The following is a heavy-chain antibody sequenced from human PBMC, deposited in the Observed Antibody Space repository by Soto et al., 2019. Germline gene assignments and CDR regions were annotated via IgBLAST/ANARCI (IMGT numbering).Heavy chain of an antibody. CDR1: GGSISSGGYY. CDR3: ARVVCVGYCSGGSRLNWFDP. CDR2: IYYSGST. D-gene: IGHD2-15*01. V-gene: IGHV4-31*03. Sequence: SETLSLTCTVSGGSISSGGYYWSWIRQHPGKGLEWIGYIYYSGSTYYNPSLKSRVTISVDTSKNQFSLKLSSVTAADTAVYYCARVVCVGYCSGGSRLNWFDPWGQGTLVTVSS. J-gene: IGHJ5*02.